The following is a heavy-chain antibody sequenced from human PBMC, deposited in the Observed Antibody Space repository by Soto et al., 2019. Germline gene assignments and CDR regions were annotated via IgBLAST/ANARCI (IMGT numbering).Heavy chain of an antibody. CDR3: TRGSSRYGMDV. J-gene: IGHJ6*02. CDR2: MNPNSGDT. V-gene: IGHV1-8*01. CDR1: GYTFTSYD. Sequence: ASVKVSCKSSGYTFTSYDINCVRQATGQGLEWMGWMNPNSGDTGYAQKFQGRVTMTRNTSISTAYMELSSLRSEDTAVYYCTRGSSRYGMDVWGQGTTVTSP. D-gene: IGHD6-13*01.